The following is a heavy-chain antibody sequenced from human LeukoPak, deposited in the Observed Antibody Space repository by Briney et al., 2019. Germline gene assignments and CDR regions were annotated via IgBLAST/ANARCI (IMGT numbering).Heavy chain of an antibody. Sequence: PSETLSLTCTVSGGSISFSTSYWAWIRQPPGKGPEWIGSIYYRGSTYYNPSLTGRLTISVDTSKNQFSLKLRSLTAADTAVYYCARGEQVNWFDPWGQGALVIVSS. V-gene: IGHV4-39*01. CDR3: ARGEQVNWFDP. CDR1: GGSISFSTSY. D-gene: IGHD1-26*01. CDR2: IYYRGST. J-gene: IGHJ5*02.